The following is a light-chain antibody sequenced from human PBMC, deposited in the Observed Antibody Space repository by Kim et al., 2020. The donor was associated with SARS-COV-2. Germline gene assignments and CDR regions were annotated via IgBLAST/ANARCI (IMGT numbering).Light chain of an antibody. J-gene: IGKJ4*01. CDR3: QQRNNWPPKVT. CDR1: QSISSS. Sequence: PGAGATLAGRASQSISSSLAWYQQGPGQPPRLLIFDASIRASGIPARFSGSGSGTDFTLTISGLEPEDFAVYYCQQRNNWPPKVTFGGGTKVDIK. V-gene: IGKV3-11*01. CDR2: DAS.